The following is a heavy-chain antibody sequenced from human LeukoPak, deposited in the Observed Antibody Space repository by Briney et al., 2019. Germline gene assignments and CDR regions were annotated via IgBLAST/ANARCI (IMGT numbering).Heavy chain of an antibody. D-gene: IGHD6-19*01. CDR3: ASTGYSSGWLNRYFDL. CDR1: GGSISSYY. Sequence: SETLSLTCTVSGGSISSYYWSWIRQSAGKGLEWIGRIYTSGSTNYNPSLKSRVTMSVDTSKNQFSLKLSSVTAADTAVYYCASTGYSSGWLNRYFDLWGRGTLVTVSS. J-gene: IGHJ2*01. CDR2: IYTSGST. V-gene: IGHV4-4*07.